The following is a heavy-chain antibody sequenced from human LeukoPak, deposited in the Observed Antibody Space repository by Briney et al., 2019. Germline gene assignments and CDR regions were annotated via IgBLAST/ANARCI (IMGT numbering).Heavy chain of an antibody. J-gene: IGHJ6*02. CDR3: GRGSYGMAV. CDR1: GDTVSSSSAT. V-gene: IGHV6-1*01. CDR2: TYYRSKWYS. Sequence: SQTLSLTCAISGDTVSSSSATWTWIRQSPSRGLEWLGRTYYRSKWYSDYAVSVKSRITINPDTSKNHFSLQLNSVTPEDTALYYCGRGSYGMAVWGQGTTVTVSS.